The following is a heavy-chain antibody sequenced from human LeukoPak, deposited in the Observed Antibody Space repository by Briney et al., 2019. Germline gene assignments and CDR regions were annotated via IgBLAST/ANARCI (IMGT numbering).Heavy chain of an antibody. CDR1: GGSISSYS. CDR2: VYYSGST. CDR3: ARAYSRSSFDY. Sequence: PSETLSLTCTVSGGSISSYSWSWIRQPPGQGLEWIGYVYYSGSTNYNPSLKSRVTISIDTSKNQFSLTLNSVTAADTAVYYCARAYSRSSFDYWGLGTLVTVSS. V-gene: IGHV4-59*08. D-gene: IGHD6-6*01. J-gene: IGHJ4*02.